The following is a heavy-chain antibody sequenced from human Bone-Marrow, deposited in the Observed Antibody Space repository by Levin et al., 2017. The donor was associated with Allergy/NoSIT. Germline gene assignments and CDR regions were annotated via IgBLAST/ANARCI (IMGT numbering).Heavy chain of an antibody. J-gene: IGHJ4*02. D-gene: IGHD4/OR15-4a*01. CDR3: ARDLADNGGRVYQFDK. CDR2: ITWNSGNI. V-gene: IGHV3-9*01. CDR1: GFSFDDHA. Sequence: SCAASGFSFDDHAMHWVRLTPGKALEWVSAITWNSGNINYAESVKGRFTVSRDNAKNSLYLEMNRLRVEDTAVYYCARDLADNGGRVYQFDKWSQGTLVTVTS.